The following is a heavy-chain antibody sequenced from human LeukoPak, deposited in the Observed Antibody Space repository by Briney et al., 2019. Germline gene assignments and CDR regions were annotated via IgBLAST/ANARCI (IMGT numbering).Heavy chain of an antibody. D-gene: IGHD3-22*01. CDR1: CGSISSGGYY. J-gene: IGHJ3*02. V-gene: IGHV4-31*03. Sequence: SETLSLTCTVSCGSISSGGYYWRWIRQHPGKGLEWIGYIYYNGSTYYNPSLKSRVTISVDTSKNQFSLKLSSVTAADMAMYYCAREMTYYYDSGAFDIWGQGTMVTVSS. CDR2: IYYNGST. CDR3: AREMTYYYDSGAFDI.